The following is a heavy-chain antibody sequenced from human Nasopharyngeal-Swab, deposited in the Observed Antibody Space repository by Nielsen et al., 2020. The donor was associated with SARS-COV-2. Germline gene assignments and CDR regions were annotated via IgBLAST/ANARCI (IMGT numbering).Heavy chain of an antibody. V-gene: IGHV3-33*01. Sequence: GGSLRLSCAASGFTFSSYGMHWVRQAPGKGLEWVAVIWYDGSNKYHADSVKGRFTISRDNSKNTLYLQMNSLRAEDTAVYYCARSMVRGVKGPFDPWGQGTLVTVSS. CDR3: ARSMVRGVKGPFDP. CDR1: GFTFSSYG. J-gene: IGHJ5*02. D-gene: IGHD3-10*01. CDR2: IWYDGSNK.